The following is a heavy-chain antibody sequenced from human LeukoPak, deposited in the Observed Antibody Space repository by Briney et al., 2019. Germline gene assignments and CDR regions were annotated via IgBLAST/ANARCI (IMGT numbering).Heavy chain of an antibody. Sequence: SVKVSCKASGGTFSSYAISWGRQAPGQGLEWRGGIIPIFGTANYAQKFQGRVTITADESTSTAYRELSSLRSEDTAVYYCARDGVAVAGTEDWGQGTLVTVSS. CDR1: GGTFSSYA. CDR2: IIPIFGTA. CDR3: ARDGVAVAGTED. V-gene: IGHV1-69*01. D-gene: IGHD6-19*01. J-gene: IGHJ4*02.